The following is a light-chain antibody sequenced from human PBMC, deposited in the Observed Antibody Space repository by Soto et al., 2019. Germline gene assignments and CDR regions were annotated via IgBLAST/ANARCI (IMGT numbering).Light chain of an antibody. Sequence: EIVMTQSPATLSVSPGERATLSCRASQTINSNLAWYQQKPGQAPRLLIYGASTSATGLPARFSGSGSGTEFTLTISSLQSEDFAVYYCQQYSNWPRTFGQGTKVDIK. CDR1: QTINSN. CDR3: QQYSNWPRT. V-gene: IGKV3-15*01. CDR2: GAS. J-gene: IGKJ1*01.